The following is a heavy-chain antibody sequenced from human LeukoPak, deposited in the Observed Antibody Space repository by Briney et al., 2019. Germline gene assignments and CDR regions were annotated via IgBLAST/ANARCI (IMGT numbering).Heavy chain of an antibody. V-gene: IGHV4-4*07. D-gene: IGHD3-22*01. J-gene: IGHJ4*02. CDR1: GGSISSYY. CDR3: ARGEYYYDSSGYYSLGY. Sequence: SETLSLTCTVSGGSISSYYWSWIRQPAGKGLEWIGRIYTSGSTNYNPSLKSRVTMSVDTSKNQFSLKLSSVTAADTAVYYCARGEYYYDSSGYYSLGYWGQGTLVTASS. CDR2: IYTSGST.